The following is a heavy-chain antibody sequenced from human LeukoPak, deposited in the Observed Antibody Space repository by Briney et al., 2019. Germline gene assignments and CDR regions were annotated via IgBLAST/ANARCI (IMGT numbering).Heavy chain of an antibody. V-gene: IGHV1-3*01. J-gene: IGHJ6*02. CDR1: GYTFTSYA. Sequence: ASVKVSCKASGYTFTSYAMHWVRQAPGQRLEWMGWINAGNGNTKYSQKFQDRVTITRDTSASTAYMELSSLRSEDTAVYYCASGGSDPRYYYYGMDVWGQGTTVTVSS. D-gene: IGHD3-16*01. CDR3: ASGGSDPRYYYYGMDV. CDR2: INAGNGNT.